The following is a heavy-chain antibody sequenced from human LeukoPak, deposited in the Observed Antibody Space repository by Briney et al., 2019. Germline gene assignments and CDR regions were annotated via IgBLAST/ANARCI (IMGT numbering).Heavy chain of an antibody. CDR2: ISGNDGGT. V-gene: IGHV3-23*01. Sequence: GGSLRLSCAASGFTFSSYAMNWVRQAPGQGLEWVSAISGNDGGTYYADSLKGRFTISRDNSKNTLYLQMNSLRAEDTAVYYCAKEPGGYSFVYWGQGTLVTVSS. CDR3: AKEPGGYSFVY. CDR1: GFTFSSYA. J-gene: IGHJ4*02.